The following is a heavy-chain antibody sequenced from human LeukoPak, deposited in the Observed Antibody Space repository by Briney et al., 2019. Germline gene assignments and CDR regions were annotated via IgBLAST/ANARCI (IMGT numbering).Heavy chain of an antibody. Sequence: SETPSLTCAVYGGSFSGYYWSWIRQPPGKGLEWIGEINHSGSTNYNPSLKSRVTISVDTSKNQFSLKLSSVTAADTAVYYCARGQNYYYDSSAHDYWGQGTLVTVSS. CDR3: ARGQNYYYDSSAHDY. D-gene: IGHD3-22*01. CDR2: INHSGST. J-gene: IGHJ4*02. V-gene: IGHV4-34*01. CDR1: GGSFSGYY.